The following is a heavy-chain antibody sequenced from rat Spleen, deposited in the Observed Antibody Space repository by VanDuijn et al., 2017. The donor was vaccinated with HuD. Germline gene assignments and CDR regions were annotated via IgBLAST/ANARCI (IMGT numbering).Heavy chain of an antibody. CDR3: ARTYGGYTSHWFAY. V-gene: IGHV2-6*01. D-gene: IGHD1-11*01. Sequence: QVQLKESGPGLMQPSQTLSLTCTVSGFSLISNTVHWVRQPPGKDLEWIAAISSGGNTYYNSALKNRLNSSRDTSKSQVFLKMNSLQTEDTAIYFCARTYGGYTSHWFAYWGQGTLVTVSS. CDR2: ISSGGNT. J-gene: IGHJ3*01. CDR1: GFSLISNT.